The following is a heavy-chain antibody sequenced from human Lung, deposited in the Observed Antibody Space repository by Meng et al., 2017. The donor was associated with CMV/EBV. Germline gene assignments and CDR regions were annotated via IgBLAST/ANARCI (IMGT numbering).Heavy chain of an antibody. CDR2: ISSSGSTI. CDR3: ASFFDCSSTSCPPHDYYGMDV. Sequence: GGSLRLSCAASGFTFSDYYMSWIRQAPGKGLEWVSYISSSGSTIYYADSVRGRFTISRDNAKNSLYLQMNSLRAEDTAVYYCASFFDCSSTSCPPHDYYGMDVWGRGTTVTVSS. D-gene: IGHD2-2*01. J-gene: IGHJ6*02. CDR1: GFTFSDYY. V-gene: IGHV3-11*01.